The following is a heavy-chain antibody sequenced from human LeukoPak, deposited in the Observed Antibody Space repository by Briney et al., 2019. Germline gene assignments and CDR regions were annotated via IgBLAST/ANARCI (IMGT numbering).Heavy chain of an antibody. J-gene: IGHJ5*02. V-gene: IGHV1-69*05. CDR1: GCTFNNSA. CDR2: IMPLFGTA. Sequence: GASVKVSCKTSGCTFNNSAISWVRQAPGQGLEWLGGIMPLFGTAGYAQKFQGRVTITKDEPTRTVYLELTSLTSDDTAVYYCARDVHGDYGSGWFDPWGQGTLVSVSS. CDR3: ARDVHGDYGSGWFDP. D-gene: IGHD4-17*01.